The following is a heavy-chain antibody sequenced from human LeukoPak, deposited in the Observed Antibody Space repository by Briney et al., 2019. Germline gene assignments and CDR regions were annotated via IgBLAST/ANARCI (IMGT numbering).Heavy chain of an antibody. CDR1: GFTFSSYW. Sequence: PGGSLTLSSAASGFTFSSYWMSWVRQAAGNGLEWVANINQDASEKHHVNSVKGRFTISRDNAKNSLYLQMNRLRAEDTAVYYCARDPEEWLVPIDSWGQGTLLSVSS. D-gene: IGHD6-19*01. J-gene: IGHJ4*02. CDR3: ARDPEEWLVPIDS. V-gene: IGHV3-7*01. CDR2: INQDASEK.